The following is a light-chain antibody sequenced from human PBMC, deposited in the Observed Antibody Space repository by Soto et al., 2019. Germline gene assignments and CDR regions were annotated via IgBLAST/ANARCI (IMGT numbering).Light chain of an antibody. CDR2: GAS. CDR3: QQYNYWPPIT. CDR1: QSVNSK. Sequence: EIVLTQSPGTLSLSPGERGTLSCRASQSVNSKVAWYQQKPGQAPRLLIYGASTRATGIPARFSGSGSGTEFTLTISSLQSEDFAVYYCQQYNYWPPITFGQGTRLEI. J-gene: IGKJ5*01. V-gene: IGKV3-15*01.